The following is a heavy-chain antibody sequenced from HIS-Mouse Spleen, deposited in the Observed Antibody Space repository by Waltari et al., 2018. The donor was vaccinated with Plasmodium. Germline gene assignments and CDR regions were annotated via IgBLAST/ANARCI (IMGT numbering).Heavy chain of an antibody. CDR2: IYHSGST. J-gene: IGHJ6*02. Sequence: QVQLQESGPGLVKPSETLSLTCTVSGYSISSGYYWGWLRQPTGKGLEWIGSIYHSGSTYYNPSLKSRVTISVDTSKNQFSLKLSSVTAADTAVYYCARVDYGSGDYYYYYGMDVWGQGTTVTVSS. CDR1: GYSISSGYY. V-gene: IGHV4-38-2*02. D-gene: IGHD3-10*01. CDR3: ARVDYGSGDYYYYYGMDV.